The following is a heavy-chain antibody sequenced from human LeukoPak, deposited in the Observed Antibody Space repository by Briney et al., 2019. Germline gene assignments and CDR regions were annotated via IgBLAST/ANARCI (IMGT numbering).Heavy chain of an antibody. CDR2: IYHSGST. CDR3: ARVALLNWFDP. Sequence: SETLSLTCAVSGVSIISGDYSVSWIRQPPGKGLEWIGYIYHSGSTHYNPSLKSRVTISVDRSKNQFSLKLNSVTAADTAVYYCARVALLNWFDPWGQGTLVTVSS. D-gene: IGHD3-10*01. V-gene: IGHV4-30-2*01. J-gene: IGHJ5*02. CDR1: GVSIISGDYS.